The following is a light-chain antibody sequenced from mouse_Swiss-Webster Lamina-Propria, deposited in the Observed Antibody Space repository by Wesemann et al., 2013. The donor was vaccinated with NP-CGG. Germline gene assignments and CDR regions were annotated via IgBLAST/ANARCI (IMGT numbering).Light chain of an antibody. CDR2: YAS. V-gene: IGKV5-39*01. CDR1: QSISDY. Sequence: DIVMTQSPATLSVTPGDRVSLSCRASQSISDYLHWYQQKSHESPRLLIKYASQSISGIPSRFSGSGSGSDFTLSINSVEPEDVGVYYCQNGHSFPPTFGGRHQGWK. J-gene: IGKJ1*01. CDR3: QNGHSFPPT.